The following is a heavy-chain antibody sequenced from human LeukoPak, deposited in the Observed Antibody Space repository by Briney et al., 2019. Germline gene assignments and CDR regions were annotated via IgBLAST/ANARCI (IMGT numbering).Heavy chain of an antibody. V-gene: IGHV3-21*01. J-gene: IGHJ4*02. CDR1: GFNFNTYT. D-gene: IGHD4-17*01. CDR2: ISSDSSYI. CDR3: VRGSYGAYDY. Sequence: GGSLRLSCAASGFNFNTYTMNWVRQAPGKGLEWVSSISSDSSYIYYADAVHGRFTVSRDNAKYSLYLQMSSLRAEDTAVYYCVRGSYGAYDYWGQGSLVTVSS.